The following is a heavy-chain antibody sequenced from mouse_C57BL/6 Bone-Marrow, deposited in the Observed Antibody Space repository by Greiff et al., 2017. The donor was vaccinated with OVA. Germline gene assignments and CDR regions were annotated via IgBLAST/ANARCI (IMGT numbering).Heavy chain of an antibody. V-gene: IGHV1-19*01. J-gene: IGHJ1*03. CDR1: GYTFTDYY. D-gene: IGHD1-1*01. Sequence: VQLQQSGPVLVKPGASVKMSCKASGYTFTDYYMNWVKQSHGKSLEWIGVINPYNGGTSYNQKFKGKATLTVDKSSSTAYMELNSLTSEDSAVYYCARWRENGSRGYFDVWGTGTTVTVSS. CDR2: INPYNGGT. CDR3: ARWRENGSRGYFDV.